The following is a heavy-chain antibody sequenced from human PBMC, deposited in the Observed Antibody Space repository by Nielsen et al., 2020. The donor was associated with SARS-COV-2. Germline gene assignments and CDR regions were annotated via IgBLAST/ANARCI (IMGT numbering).Heavy chain of an antibody. CDR2: INHSGCT. D-gene: IGHD5-18*01. V-gene: IGHV4-34*01. J-gene: IGHJ5*02. Sequence: WIRQPPGKGLEWIGEINHSGCTNYNPSLKSRVTISVDTSKNQFSLKLSSVTAADTAVYYCARGLARGYSYGAEYNWFDPWGQGTLVTVSS. CDR3: ARGLARGYSYGAEYNWFDP.